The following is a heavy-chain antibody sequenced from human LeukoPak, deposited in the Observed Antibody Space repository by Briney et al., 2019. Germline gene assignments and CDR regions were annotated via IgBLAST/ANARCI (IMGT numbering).Heavy chain of an antibody. CDR3: ARDLPHYYDSSGEGAFDI. CDR2: IIPIFGTA. V-gene: IGHV1-69*05. Sequence: GSSVKVSCKASGGTFSSYAISWVRQAPGQGLEWMGGIIPIFGTANYAQKFQGRVTITTDESTSTAYMELSRLRSEDTAVYYCARDLPHYYDSSGEGAFDIWGQGTMVTVSS. J-gene: IGHJ3*02. D-gene: IGHD3-22*01. CDR1: GGTFSSYA.